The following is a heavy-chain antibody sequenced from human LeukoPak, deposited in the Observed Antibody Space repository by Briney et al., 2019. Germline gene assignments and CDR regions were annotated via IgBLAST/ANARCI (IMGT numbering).Heavy chain of an antibody. CDR3: ARTNGQYYDYVWGSYLSAFDI. J-gene: IGHJ3*02. Sequence: ASVKVSCKASGYTFTSYGISWVRQAPGQGLEWMGWISAYNGNTNYAQKLQGRVTMTTDTSTSTAYMELRSLRSDDTAVYYCARTNGQYYDYVWGSYLSAFDIWGQGTMVTVSS. CDR1: GYTFTSYG. D-gene: IGHD3-16*02. CDR2: ISAYNGNT. V-gene: IGHV1-18*01.